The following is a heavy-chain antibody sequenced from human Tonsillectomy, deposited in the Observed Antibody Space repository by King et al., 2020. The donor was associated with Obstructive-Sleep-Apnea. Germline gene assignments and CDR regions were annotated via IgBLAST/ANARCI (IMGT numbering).Heavy chain of an antibody. V-gene: IGHV3-9*01. CDR2: ISWNSGSI. Sequence: QLVQSGGGLVQPGRSLRLSFAASGFTFDDYAMHWVRPAPGEGLEWVSGISWNSGSIGYADSVKGRFTISRDNAKNSLYLQMNSLRAEDTALYYCAKDNQYYDSSGFDYWGQGTLVTVSS. CDR3: AKDNQYYDSSGFDY. D-gene: IGHD3-22*01. CDR1: GFTFDDYA. J-gene: IGHJ4*02.